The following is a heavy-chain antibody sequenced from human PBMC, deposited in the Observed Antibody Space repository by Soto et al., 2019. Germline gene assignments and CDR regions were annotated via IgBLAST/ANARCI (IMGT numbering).Heavy chain of an antibody. CDR3: ARGPYYGSGSYYPYYYYMDV. CDR1: GGSFSGYY. D-gene: IGHD3-10*01. Sequence: QVQLQQWGAGLLKPSETLSLTCAVYGGSFSGYYWSWIRQPPGKGLEWIGEINHSGSTNYNPSLKGRSTISVDTSKNQFSLKLSSVTAADTAVYYCARGPYYGSGSYYPYYYYMDVWGKGTTVTVSS. V-gene: IGHV4-34*01. J-gene: IGHJ6*03. CDR2: INHSGST.